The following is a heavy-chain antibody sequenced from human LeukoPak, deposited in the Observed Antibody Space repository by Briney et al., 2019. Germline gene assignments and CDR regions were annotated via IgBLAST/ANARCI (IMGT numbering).Heavy chain of an antibody. CDR1: GFTFSSYS. D-gene: IGHD6-13*01. V-gene: IGHV3-21*01. J-gene: IGHJ6*02. Sequence: GGSLRLSCAGSGFTFSSYSMNWVRQAPGKGMEWVSSISSSSSYIYYADSVKGRFTISRDNAKNSLYLQMNSLRAQDTAVYYCAKVAAAGTYGMDVWGQGTTVTVSS. CDR2: ISSSSSYI. CDR3: AKVAAAGTYGMDV.